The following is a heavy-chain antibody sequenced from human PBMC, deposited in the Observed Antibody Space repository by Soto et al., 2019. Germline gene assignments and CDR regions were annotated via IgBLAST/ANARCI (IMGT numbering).Heavy chain of an antibody. D-gene: IGHD3-16*01. J-gene: IGHJ6*02. CDR3: ARGIFGGGLNYDGIDV. CDR2: IHHTGST. Sequence: QVQLQESGPGLVKPSETLSLTCTVSGGSINNDYWSWIRQSPGKGLEWVRYIHHTGSTKYKSSLXSXAXIXLATAKNQYSLKLSSVTAADTAVYYCARGIFGGGLNYDGIDVWGQGTTVNVSS. V-gene: IGHV4-59*01. CDR1: GGSINNDY.